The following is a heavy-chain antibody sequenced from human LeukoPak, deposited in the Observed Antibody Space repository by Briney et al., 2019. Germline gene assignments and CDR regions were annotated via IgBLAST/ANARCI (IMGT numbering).Heavy chain of an antibody. D-gene: IGHD3-10*01. CDR3: ASGSYGSGFYYFYYMDV. J-gene: IGHJ6*03. V-gene: IGHV3-30*03. CDR1: GFTFSSYG. CDR2: ISYDGSNK. Sequence: PGRSLRLSCAASGFTFSSYGMHWVRQAPGKGLEWVAVISYDGSNKYYADSVKGRFTISRDNSKNTLYLQMNSLRAEDTAVYYCASGSYGSGFYYFYYMDVWGKGTTVTVSS.